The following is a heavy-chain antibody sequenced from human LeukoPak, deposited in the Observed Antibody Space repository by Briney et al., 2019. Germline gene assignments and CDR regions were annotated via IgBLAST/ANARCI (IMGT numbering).Heavy chain of an antibody. Sequence: ESGPTLVKPTQTLTLTCTFSGFSLSTSGVGVGWIRQPPGKALEWLALIYWDDDKRYSPSLKSRLTITKDTSKNQVVLTMTNMDPVDTATYYCAHGVWFGVSNEREYYFDYWGQGTLVTVSS. CDR3: AHGVWFGVSNEREYYFDY. V-gene: IGHV2-5*02. CDR2: IYWDDDK. CDR1: GFSLSTSGVG. J-gene: IGHJ4*02. D-gene: IGHD3-10*01.